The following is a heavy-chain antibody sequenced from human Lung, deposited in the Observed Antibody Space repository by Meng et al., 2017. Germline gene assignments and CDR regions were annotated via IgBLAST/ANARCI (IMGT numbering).Heavy chain of an antibody. D-gene: IGHD6-19*01. J-gene: IGHJ4*02. CDR1: GYTFTSYD. CDR2: MNPNRGTT. Sequence: ASVKVSCKASGYTFTSYDINWVRQGTGQGLEWMGWMNPNRGTTGYAQKFQGRVTMTSNISKSTAYMDLSSLRSEDTAVYYCATGVADFEYWGQGTLVTVSS. V-gene: IGHV1-8*01. CDR3: ATGVADFEY.